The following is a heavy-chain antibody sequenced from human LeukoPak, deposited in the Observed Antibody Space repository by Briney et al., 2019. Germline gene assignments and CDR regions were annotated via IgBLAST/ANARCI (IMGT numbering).Heavy chain of an antibody. D-gene: IGHD6-19*01. CDR2: IRYDGSNK. CDR1: GFTFSSYG. V-gene: IGHV3-30*02. CDR3: AKGFIGGWYSDAFDI. Sequence: GGSLRLSCAASGFTFSSYGMHWVRQAPGKGLEWVAFIRYDGSNKYYADSVKGRFTISRDNSKNTLYLQMNSLRAEDTAVYYCAKGFIGGWYSDAFDIWGQGTMVTVSS. J-gene: IGHJ3*02.